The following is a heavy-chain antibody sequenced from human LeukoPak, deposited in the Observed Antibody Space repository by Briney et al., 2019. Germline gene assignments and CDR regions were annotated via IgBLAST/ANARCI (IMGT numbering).Heavy chain of an antibody. Sequence: GGSLRLSCAASGFTFDDYGMSWVRQAPGKGLDWVSGINWNGGSTGYADYVKGRFTISRDNAKNSLYLQMNSLRAEDTALYYCARGGGYNHFDYWGQGTLVTVSS. CDR3: ARGGGYNHFDY. V-gene: IGHV3-20*04. CDR1: GFTFDDYG. J-gene: IGHJ4*02. CDR2: INWNGGST. D-gene: IGHD5-24*01.